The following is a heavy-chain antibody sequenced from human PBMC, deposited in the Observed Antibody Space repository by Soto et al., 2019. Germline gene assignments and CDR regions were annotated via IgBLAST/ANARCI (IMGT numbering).Heavy chain of an antibody. D-gene: IGHD2-15*01. Sequence: SETLSLPWTASGGSISSGGFYWRWIRQHPWKGLEWIGNIHYSGSTYYNPSLKSRGTISIDTSKNQFSLKLSSVTAADTAVYYCARGTYPSGARMFDPWGQGTLVTVSS. CDR1: GGSISSGGFY. J-gene: IGHJ5*02. CDR2: IHYSGST. CDR3: ARGTYPSGARMFDP. V-gene: IGHV4-31*02.